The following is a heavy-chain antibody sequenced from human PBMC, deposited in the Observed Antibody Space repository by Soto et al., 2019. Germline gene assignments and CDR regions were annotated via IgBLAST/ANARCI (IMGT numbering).Heavy chain of an antibody. CDR3: ARDRATMIVVPLAFDI. CDR2: ISAYNGNT. CDR1: GYTFNTYG. D-gene: IGHD3-22*01. Sequence: ASVKVSCKASGYTFNTYGISWVRQAPGQGLDWMGWISAYNGNTNYAQKLQGRVTMTTDTSTSTAYMELRSLTSDDTAVYYCARDRATMIVVPLAFDIWGQGTMVTVSS. V-gene: IGHV1-18*01. J-gene: IGHJ3*02.